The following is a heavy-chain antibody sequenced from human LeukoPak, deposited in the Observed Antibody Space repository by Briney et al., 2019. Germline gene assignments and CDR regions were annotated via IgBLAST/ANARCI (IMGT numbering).Heavy chain of an antibody. Sequence: GGSLRLSCAASGFTFSSYWMTWVRQAPGKGLERVANIKQDGSEKYYVDSVKGRFTISRDNAKNSLYLQMNSLRAEDTAVYYCARDRRCSSTSCYYFDYWGQGTLVTVSS. J-gene: IGHJ4*02. CDR2: IKQDGSEK. V-gene: IGHV3-7*04. D-gene: IGHD2-2*01. CDR1: GFTFSSYW. CDR3: ARDRRCSSTSCYYFDY.